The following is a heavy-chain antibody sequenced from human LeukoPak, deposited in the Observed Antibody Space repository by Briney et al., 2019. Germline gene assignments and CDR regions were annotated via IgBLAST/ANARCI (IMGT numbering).Heavy chain of an antibody. V-gene: IGHV3-48*04. CDR1: GFTLSSYT. CDR2: SSSSGSTI. Sequence: PGGSLRLSCVASGFTLSSYTMNWVRQAPGKGLEWIAYSSSSGSTIYYADSVKGRFTISRDNAKNSLYLQMNSLRAEDTAVYYCARDRSRGIQLSNWFDPWGQGTLVTVSS. CDR3: ARDRSRGIQLSNWFDP. D-gene: IGHD5-18*01. J-gene: IGHJ5*02.